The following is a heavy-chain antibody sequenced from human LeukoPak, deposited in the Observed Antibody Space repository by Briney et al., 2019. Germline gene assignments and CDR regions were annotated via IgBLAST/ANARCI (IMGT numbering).Heavy chain of an antibody. CDR2: ISSSGSTI. D-gene: IGHD3-22*01. Sequence: GGSLRLSCAASGFTFSSYEMNWVRQAPGKGLEWVSYISSSGSTIYYADSVKGRFTISRDNAKNSLYLQMNSLRAKDTAVYYCAREDSSGYKPFDYWGQGTLVTVSS. CDR1: GFTFSSYE. CDR3: AREDSSGYKPFDY. J-gene: IGHJ4*02. V-gene: IGHV3-48*03.